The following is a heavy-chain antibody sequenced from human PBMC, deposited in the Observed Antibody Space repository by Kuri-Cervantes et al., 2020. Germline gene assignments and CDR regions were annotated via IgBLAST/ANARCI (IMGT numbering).Heavy chain of an antibody. Sequence: GSLRLSCAVSGYSISSGYYWGWIRQPPGKGLEWIGSIYHSGSTYYNPSLKSRVTISVDTSKNQFSLKLSSVTAADTAVYYCARPFSGGAFDIWGQGTMVTVSS. J-gene: IGHJ3*02. V-gene: IGHV4-38-2*01. CDR1: GYSISSGYY. D-gene: IGHD3-10*01. CDR2: IYHSGST. CDR3: ARPFSGGAFDI.